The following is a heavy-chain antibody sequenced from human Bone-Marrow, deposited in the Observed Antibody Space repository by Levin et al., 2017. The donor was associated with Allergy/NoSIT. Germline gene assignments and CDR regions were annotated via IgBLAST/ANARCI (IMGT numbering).Heavy chain of an antibody. CDR1: GFTFSTYA. CDR3: ATVNYDYYYGMDI. Sequence: GGSLRLSCEASGFTFSTYAMNWVRQAPGKGLQWVAFISSSGDYLYYADSVKGRFTISRDNAKNSLYLQMKTLRAEDTALYYCATVNYDYYYGMDIWGQGSTVTVSS. J-gene: IGHJ6*02. V-gene: IGHV3-21*06. CDR2: ISSSGDYL.